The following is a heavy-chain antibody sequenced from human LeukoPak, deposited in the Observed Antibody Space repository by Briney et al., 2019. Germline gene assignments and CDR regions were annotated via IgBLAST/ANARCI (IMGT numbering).Heavy chain of an antibody. Sequence: GGSLRLSCVVSGFTLSDYSMNWVRQAPGKGLEWVASIRTVSTYTFYADSMKGRIRISRDNAKNSMILQMSSVLADDTAVYFCTRDGSGFYYYYYMNVWGKGTTVTVS. V-gene: IGHV3-21*01. CDR1: GFTLSDYS. CDR2: IRTVSTYT. D-gene: IGHD6-25*01. J-gene: IGHJ6*03. CDR3: TRDGSGFYYYYYMNV.